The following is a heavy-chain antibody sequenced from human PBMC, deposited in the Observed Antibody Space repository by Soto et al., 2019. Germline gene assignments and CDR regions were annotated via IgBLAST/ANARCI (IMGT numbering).Heavy chain of an antibody. D-gene: IGHD2-2*01. CDR3: ARDGPDCSSTSCYPSPFYYGMDV. J-gene: IGHJ6*02. V-gene: IGHV1-3*01. Sequence: ASVKVSCKASGYTFTSYAMHWVRQAPGQRLEWMGWINAGNGNTKYSQKFQGRVTITRDTSASTAYMELSSLRSEDTAVYYCARDGPDCSSTSCYPSPFYYGMDVWGQGTTVTVSS. CDR1: GYTFTSYA. CDR2: INAGNGNT.